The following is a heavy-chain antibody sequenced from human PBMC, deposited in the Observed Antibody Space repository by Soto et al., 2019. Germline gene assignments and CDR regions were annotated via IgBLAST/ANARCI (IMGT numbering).Heavy chain of an antibody. CDR3: ARAKGDYVTIDY. CDR2: INPSGGST. V-gene: IGHV1-46*01. D-gene: IGHD4-17*01. CDR1: GYTFTSYY. Sequence: ASVKVSCKASGYTFTSYYMHWVRQAPGQGLERIGIINPSGGSTSYAQKFQGRVTMTRDTSTSTVYMELSSLRSEDTAVYYCARAKGDYVTIDYWGQGTLVTVSS. J-gene: IGHJ4*02.